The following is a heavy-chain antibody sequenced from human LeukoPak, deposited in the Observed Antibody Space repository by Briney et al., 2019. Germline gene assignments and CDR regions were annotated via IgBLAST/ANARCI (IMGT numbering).Heavy chain of an antibody. CDR3: ARRGGIIRGVASYYYMDV. Sequence: SETLSLTCTVSGDSFSYFYWSWIRQPPGKGLEWIGYIYNSGSTSYNPSLKSRVTISVDTSKNQFSLKLSSVTAADTAAYYCARRGGIIRGVASYYYMDVWGKGTTVTISS. D-gene: IGHD3-10*01. V-gene: IGHV4-4*08. CDR2: IYNSGST. J-gene: IGHJ6*03. CDR1: GDSFSYFY.